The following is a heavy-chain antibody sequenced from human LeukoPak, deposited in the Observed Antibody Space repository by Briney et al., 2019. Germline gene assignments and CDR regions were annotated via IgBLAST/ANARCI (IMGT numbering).Heavy chain of an antibody. CDR3: ARHLTGGRAFDI. J-gene: IGHJ3*02. V-gene: IGHV4-34*01. CDR2: TNPSGST. CDR1: GGSFRGYY. Sequence: SETLSLTCAVYGGSFRGYYWSWIRQPPGKGLEWIGETNPSGSTNYNPSLKSRVSLSVDTSKNQLSLKVSSVTAADTAVYHCARHLTGGRAFDIWGQGTMVTVSS. D-gene: IGHD7-27*01.